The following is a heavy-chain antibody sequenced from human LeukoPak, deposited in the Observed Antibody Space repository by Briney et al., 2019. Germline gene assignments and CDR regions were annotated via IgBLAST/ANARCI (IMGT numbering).Heavy chain of an antibody. Sequence: ASVKVSCKASGYTFTGYYIHWARQAPGQGPEWMGWISDYNGNTNYAQKLQGRVTMTTDTSTSTAYMELRSLRSDDTAVYYCARDLYRDSLPVSWFDPWGQGTLVTVSS. V-gene: IGHV1-18*04. CDR3: ARDLYRDSLPVSWFDP. CDR2: ISDYNGNT. D-gene: IGHD4-11*01. CDR1: GYTFTGYY. J-gene: IGHJ5*02.